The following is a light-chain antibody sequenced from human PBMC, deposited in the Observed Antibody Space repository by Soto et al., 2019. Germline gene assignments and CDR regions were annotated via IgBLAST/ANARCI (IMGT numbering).Light chain of an antibody. CDR2: DAS. V-gene: IGKV3-11*01. CDR1: QSVGTY. J-gene: IGKJ5*01. CDR3: QQRSNWPPEIT. Sequence: EFVLTQSPATLSLSPGEGASLSCWASQSVGTYMAWYQHKPGQPPRLLIYDASKRATGIPARFSGSGSGTGFTLTISSLEPEDFAVYYCQQRSNWPPEITFGQGTRLEIK.